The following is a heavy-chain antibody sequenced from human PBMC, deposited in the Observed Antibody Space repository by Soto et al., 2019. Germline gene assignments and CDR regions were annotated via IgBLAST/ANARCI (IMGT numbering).Heavy chain of an antibody. CDR3: ARGRYGDY. CDR2: ISAHNGNT. Sequence: QVHLVQSGAEVKNPGASVKVSCKGSGYDFTTYGITWVRQAPGQGLEWMAWISAHNGNTNYAPNLXGXGXMTRDTSTSTAYIELRSLRSDDTAVYYCARGRYGDYWGQGALVTVSS. CDR1: GYDFTTYG. D-gene: IGHD1-1*01. J-gene: IGHJ4*02. V-gene: IGHV1-18*01.